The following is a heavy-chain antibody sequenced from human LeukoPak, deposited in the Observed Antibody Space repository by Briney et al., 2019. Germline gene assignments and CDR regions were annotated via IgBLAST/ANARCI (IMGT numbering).Heavy chain of an antibody. CDR3: ARRAKLGSSDAVAFDI. CDR2: IYYSGST. D-gene: IGHD7-27*01. J-gene: IGHJ3*02. V-gene: IGHV4-30-4*08. CDR1: GGSISSGDYY. Sequence: SSQTLSLTCTVSGGSISSGDYYWSWIRQPPGKGLEWIGYIYYSGSTYYNPSLKSRVTISVDTSKNQFSLKLSSVTAADTAVYYCARRAKLGSSDAVAFDIWGQGTMVTVSS.